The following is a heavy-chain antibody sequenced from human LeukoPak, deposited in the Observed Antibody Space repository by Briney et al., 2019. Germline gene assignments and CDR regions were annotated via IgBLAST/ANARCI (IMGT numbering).Heavy chain of an antibody. J-gene: IGHJ1*01. Sequence: PGGSLRLSCAASGFTFSNYGMHWVRQAPGKGLDWVAFIRKDGSNNYYADSVKGRFTISRDNSKNTLSLQMNSLRAEDTAVYYCAKESYCGGDCYSGYFQHWGQGTLVTVSS. CDR1: GFTFSNYG. CDR3: AKESYCGGDCYSGYFQH. V-gene: IGHV3-30*02. D-gene: IGHD2-21*02. CDR2: IRKDGSNN.